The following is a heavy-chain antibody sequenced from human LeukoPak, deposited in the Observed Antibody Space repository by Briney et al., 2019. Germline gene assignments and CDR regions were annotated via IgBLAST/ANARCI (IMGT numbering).Heavy chain of an antibody. CDR1: GFALSSYA. V-gene: IGHV3-30*04. D-gene: IGHD3-10*01. Sequence: GGSLRLSCAASGFALSSYAMHWVRQAPGKGLEWTTILSSDGSSEYYADSVKGRFTISRDNAKNSLNLQMNSLRVEDTAVYYCAGGRWLGVPFDYWGQGTLVTVSS. J-gene: IGHJ4*02. CDR2: LSSDGSSE. CDR3: AGGRWLGVPFDY.